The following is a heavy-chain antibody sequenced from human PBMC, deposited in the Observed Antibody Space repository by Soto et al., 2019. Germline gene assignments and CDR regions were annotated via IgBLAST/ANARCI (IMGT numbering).Heavy chain of an antibody. V-gene: IGHV3-13*01. CDR3: ARALPRYGLLYYYYGMDV. D-gene: IGHD4-17*01. Sequence: SLRLSCAASGFTFSSYDMHWVRQATGKGLEWVSAIGTAGDTYYPGSVKGRFTISRENAKNSLYLQMNSLRAGDTAVYYCARALPRYGLLYYYYGMDVWGQGTTVTVSS. CDR2: IGTAGDT. J-gene: IGHJ6*02. CDR1: GFTFSSYD.